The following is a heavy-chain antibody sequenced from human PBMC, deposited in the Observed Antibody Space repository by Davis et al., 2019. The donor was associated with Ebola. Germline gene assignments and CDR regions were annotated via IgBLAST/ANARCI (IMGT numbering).Heavy chain of an antibody. D-gene: IGHD4-17*01. CDR2: IYPGDSYT. Sequence: GESLKISCKGSGYSFTSYWIGWVRQMPGKGLEWMGIIYPGDSYTNYSPSFQGHVTISADKSISTAYLQWSSLKASDTAMYYCARTTVTSYYYYGMDVWGQGTTVTVSS. CDR1: GYSFTSYW. CDR3: ARTTVTSYYYYGMDV. J-gene: IGHJ6*02. V-gene: IGHV5-51*01.